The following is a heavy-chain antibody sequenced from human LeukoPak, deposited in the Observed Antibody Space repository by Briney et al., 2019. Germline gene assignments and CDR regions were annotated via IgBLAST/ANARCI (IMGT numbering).Heavy chain of an antibody. CDR2: GSYSGSA. V-gene: IGHV4-39*01. CDR1: GGSISSSSYY. J-gene: IGHJ3*01. D-gene: IGHD2-2*01. CDR3: ARRARPEIPSPDTGAFDV. Sequence: SETLSLTCTVSGGSISSSSYYWGWIRQPPGKGLEWIGSGSYSGSAYYNPSLRSRVTISVDTSKNQFSLKVTSVTAADTAVYYCARRARPEIPSPDTGAFDVWGQGTMVTVSS.